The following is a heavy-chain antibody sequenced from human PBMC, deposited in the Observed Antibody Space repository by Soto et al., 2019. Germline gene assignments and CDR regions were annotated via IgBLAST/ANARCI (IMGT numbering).Heavy chain of an antibody. Sequence: ASVKVSCKGSGYTFTGYYMHWLRQAPGPGLEWMGWINPNSGGTNYAQKFQGWVTMTRDTSISTAYMELSRLRSDDTAVYYCARGVSRAAGTYYYYYMDVWGKGTTVTVSS. CDR2: INPNSGGT. D-gene: IGHD6-13*01. CDR1: GYTFTGYY. CDR3: ARGVSRAAGTYYYYYMDV. J-gene: IGHJ6*03. V-gene: IGHV1-2*04.